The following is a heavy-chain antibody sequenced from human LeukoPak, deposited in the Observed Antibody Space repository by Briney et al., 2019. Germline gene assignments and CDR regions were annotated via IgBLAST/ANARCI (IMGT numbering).Heavy chain of an antibody. CDR1: GYTFTDFG. CDR3: TRDLGVDTTMIFFDY. CDR2: ISAYNGNR. J-gene: IGHJ4*02. V-gene: IGHV1-18*01. Sequence: ASVKVSCKASGYTFTDFGISWLRQAPGQGLEWMGWISAYNGNRNYVQKFQDRVTMTTDTSTSTAYMELRSLRSDDTAMYYCTRDLGVDTTMIFFDYWGQGTLVTVSS. D-gene: IGHD5-18*01.